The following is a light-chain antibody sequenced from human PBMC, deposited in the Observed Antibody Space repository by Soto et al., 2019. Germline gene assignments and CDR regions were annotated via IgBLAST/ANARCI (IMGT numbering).Light chain of an antibody. CDR1: QSISSY. Sequence: EIQMTQSPSTLSASVGDRATITCRASQSISSYLNWYQQKPGKAPKLLIYAASSLESGVPSRFSGSGSGTDFTLTISSLQPEDFATYYCQQRNSTPFTFGQGTKVEIK. CDR3: QQRNSTPFT. V-gene: IGKV1-39*01. J-gene: IGKJ1*01. CDR2: AAS.